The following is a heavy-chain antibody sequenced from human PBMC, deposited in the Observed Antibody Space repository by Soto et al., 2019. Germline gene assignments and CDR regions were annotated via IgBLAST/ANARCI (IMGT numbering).Heavy chain of an antibody. CDR1: GGSISSGDYY. D-gene: IGHD5-12*01. Sequence: SETLPLTCTVSGGSISSGDYYWSWIRQPPGKGLEWIGYIYYSGSTYYNPSLKSRVTISVDTSKNQFSLKLSSVTAADTAVYYCARALSGDSGYDFQLDYWGQGALVTVSS. J-gene: IGHJ4*02. CDR3: ARALSGDSGYDFQLDY. CDR2: IYYSGST. V-gene: IGHV4-30-4*01.